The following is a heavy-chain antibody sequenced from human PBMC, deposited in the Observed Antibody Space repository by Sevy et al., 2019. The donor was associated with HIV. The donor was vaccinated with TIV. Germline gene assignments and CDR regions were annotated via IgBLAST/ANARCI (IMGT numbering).Heavy chain of an antibody. CDR2: IKQDESQK. J-gene: IGHJ3*02. Sequence: GGSLRLSCVASGFTFSRYWMTWVRQAPGKGLEWVANIKQDESQKYYVDSVKGRFTISRDNAKNSLYLQMNSLRADDTAVYYCARPYGSGSWEAFDIWGQGTMVTVSS. CDR1: GFTFSRYW. CDR3: ARPYGSGSWEAFDI. D-gene: IGHD3-10*01. V-gene: IGHV3-7*01.